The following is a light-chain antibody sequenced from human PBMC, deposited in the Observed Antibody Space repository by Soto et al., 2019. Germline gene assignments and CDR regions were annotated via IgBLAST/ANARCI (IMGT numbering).Light chain of an antibody. CDR1: QSVSSY. CDR3: HQRSNWPPEIT. J-gene: IGKJ5*01. V-gene: IGKV3-11*01. CDR2: DAS. Sequence: EIVLTQSPATLSLSPGERATLSCRASQSVSSYLAWYQQKPGQAPRLLIYDASNRATAIPARFSGSGSGTDFTLTISSLEPEDFAVYYCHQRSNWPPEITFCQGTRLEIK.